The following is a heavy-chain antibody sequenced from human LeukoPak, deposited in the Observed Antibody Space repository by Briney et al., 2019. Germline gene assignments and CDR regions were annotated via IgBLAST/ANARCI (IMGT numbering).Heavy chain of an antibody. J-gene: IGHJ4*02. V-gene: IGHV3-23*01. CDR2: TGGSGAST. CDR3: SRSPAYGTWYFDL. D-gene: IGHD6-13*01. CDR1: GFTFSNYA. Sequence: GGSLRLSCAASGFTFSNYAMNWVRQAPGKGLDWVSATGGSGASTYYADSVKGRFTISRDNSKNMLYLQMNSLRAEDTAVYYCSRSPAYGTWYFDLWGQGTPVIVSS.